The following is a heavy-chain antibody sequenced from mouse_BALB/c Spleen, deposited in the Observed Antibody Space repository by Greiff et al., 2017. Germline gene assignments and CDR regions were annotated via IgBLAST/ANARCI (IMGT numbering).Heavy chain of an antibody. CDR2: INPGSGGT. V-gene: IGHV1-54*01. CDR1: GYAFTNYL. D-gene: IGHD1-1*01. CDR3: ARQDYGSSYDYAMGY. J-gene: IGHJ4*01. Sequence: VQLQQSGAELVRPGTSVKVSCKASGYAFTNYLIEWVKQRPGQGLEWIGVINPGSGGTNYNEKFKGKATLTADKSSSTAYMQLSSLTSDDSAVYFCARQDYGSSYDYAMGYWGQGTTVTVSS.